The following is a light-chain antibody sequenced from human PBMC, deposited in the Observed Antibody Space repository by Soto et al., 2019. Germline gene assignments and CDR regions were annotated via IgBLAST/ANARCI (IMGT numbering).Light chain of an antibody. J-gene: IGLJ1*01. CDR3: CSYVGGYSYV. CDR1: SSDVGDYNS. CDR2: DVS. Sequence: QSVLTQPRSVSGSPGQSVTVSCIGTSSDVGDYNSVSWYQQHPGKAPKLMIYDVSKRPSGVPDRFSGSKSGNTASLTISGLQAEDEAEYYCCSYVGGYSYVFGIGTKLTVL. V-gene: IGLV2-11*01.